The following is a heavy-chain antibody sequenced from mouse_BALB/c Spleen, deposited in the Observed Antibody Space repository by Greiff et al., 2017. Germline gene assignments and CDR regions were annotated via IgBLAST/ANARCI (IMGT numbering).Heavy chain of an antibody. CDR3: ARGTVVARGMDY. Sequence: QVQLKESGAELVRPGTSVKMSCKAAGYTFPNYWIGWVKQRPGHGLEWIGDIYPGGGYTNYNEKFKGKATLTADTSSSTAYMQLSSLTSEDSAIYYCARGTVVARGMDYWGQGTSVTVSS. D-gene: IGHD1-1*01. J-gene: IGHJ4*01. CDR1: GYTFPNYW. CDR2: IYPGGGYT. V-gene: IGHV1-63*02.